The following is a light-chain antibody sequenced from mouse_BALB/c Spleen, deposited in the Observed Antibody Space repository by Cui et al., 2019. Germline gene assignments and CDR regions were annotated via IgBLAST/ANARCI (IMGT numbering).Light chain of an antibody. CDR1: HDIGSS. V-gene: IGKV9-120*02. CDR2: ATS. J-gene: IGKJ4*01. CDR3: LQYASFSFT. Sequence: DFQLNQSASSLSASLGERVSLSCRASHDIGSSLNWLQQEPDGTIKRLIYATSSLDCGVPRIFSGSRCGSDYSLTISGLESEYFVYYYCLQYASFSFTFGSGTKLEIK.